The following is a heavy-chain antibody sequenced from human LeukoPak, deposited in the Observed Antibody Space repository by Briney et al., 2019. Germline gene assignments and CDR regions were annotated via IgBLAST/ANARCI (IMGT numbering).Heavy chain of an antibody. J-gene: IGHJ4*02. CDR2: IHAGNGNT. Sequence: ASVKVSCKASGYTFNNYAMHWVRQAPGQRLEWMGWIHAGNGNTKYSHKFQDRATITRDTSASTAYMELSRLRFEDTGVYYCAIIYSYAFWGQGNLVTVSS. D-gene: IGHD5-18*01. CDR3: AIIYSYAF. V-gene: IGHV1-3*01. CDR1: GYTFNNYA.